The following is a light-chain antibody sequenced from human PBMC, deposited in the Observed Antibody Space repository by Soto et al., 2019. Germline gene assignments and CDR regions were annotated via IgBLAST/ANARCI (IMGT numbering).Light chain of an antibody. V-gene: IGKV1-5*01. CDR1: QSISSW. J-gene: IGKJ5*01. CDR3: QQYNSYSSMYT. Sequence: GDRVTITCRARQSISSWLAWYQQKPGKAPKLLIYDASSLESGVPSRFGGSGSGTEFTLTISSLQPDDFAAYYCQQYNSYSSMYTFGQGTRLEIK. CDR2: DAS.